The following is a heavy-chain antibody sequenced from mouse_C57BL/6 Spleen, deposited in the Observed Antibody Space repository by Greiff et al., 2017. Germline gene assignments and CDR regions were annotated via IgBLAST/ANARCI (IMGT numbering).Heavy chain of an antibody. V-gene: IGHV1-52*01. Sequence: VKLQESGAELVRPGSSVKLSCKASGYTFTSYWMHWVKQRPIQGLEWIGNLDPSDSETHYNQKFKDKATLTVNKSSSTAYMQLSRRTSEDSAVYYWAREMGYDGYGWYFDVWGTGTTVTVSS. J-gene: IGHJ1*03. CDR1: GYTFTSYW. D-gene: IGHD2-3*01. CDR2: LDPSDSET. CDR3: AREMGYDGYGWYFDV.